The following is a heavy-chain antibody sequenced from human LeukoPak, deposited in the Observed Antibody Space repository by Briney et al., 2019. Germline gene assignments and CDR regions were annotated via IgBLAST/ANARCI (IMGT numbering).Heavy chain of an antibody. Sequence: GGSLRLSCAASGFTFSSYAMHWVRQAPGKGLEWVAVISYDGSNKYYADSVKGRFTISRDNSKNTLYLQMNSLRAEDTAVYYCARDLYYDSAVGYWGQGTLVTVSS. D-gene: IGHD3-22*01. V-gene: IGHV3-30-3*01. CDR3: ARDLYYDSAVGY. J-gene: IGHJ4*02. CDR2: ISYDGSNK. CDR1: GFTFSSYA.